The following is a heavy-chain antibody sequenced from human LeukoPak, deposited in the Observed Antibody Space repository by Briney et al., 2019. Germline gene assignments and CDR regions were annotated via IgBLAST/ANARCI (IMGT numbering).Heavy chain of an antibody. Sequence: PSETLSLTCTVSGGSIGTYYWSWIRQPPGKGLEWIGYIYYSGSTIYNPSLKSRVTISVDRSKNQFSLKLSSVTAADTAVYYCARAAAGPPYYYYYYMDVWGKGTTVTVSS. CDR3: ARAAAGPPYYYYYYMDV. CDR2: IYYSGST. J-gene: IGHJ6*03. CDR1: GGSIGTYY. V-gene: IGHV4-59*12. D-gene: IGHD6-13*01.